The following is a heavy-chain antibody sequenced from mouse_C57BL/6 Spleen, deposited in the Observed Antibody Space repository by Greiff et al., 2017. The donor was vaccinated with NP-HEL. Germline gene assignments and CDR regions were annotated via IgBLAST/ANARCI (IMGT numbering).Heavy chain of an antibody. CDR1: GFTFSNYW. D-gene: IGHD1-1*01. CDR3: TGWYYGSSYVYYFDY. CDR2: IRLKSDNYAT. J-gene: IGHJ2*01. Sequence: EVQLEESGGGLVQPGGSMKLSCVASGFTFSNYWMNWVRQSPEKGLEWVAQIRLKSDNYATHYAESVKGRFTISRDDSKSSVYLQMNNLRAEDTGIYYCTGWYYGSSYVYYFDYWGQGTTLTVSS. V-gene: IGHV6-3*01.